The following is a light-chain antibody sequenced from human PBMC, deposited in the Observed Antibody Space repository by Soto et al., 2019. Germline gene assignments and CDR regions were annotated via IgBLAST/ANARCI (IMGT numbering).Light chain of an antibody. Sequence: EMVLTQSPGTLSLSPGERATLSCRASQSVRSNFLAWYQQKPGQAPRLLIYGASSRATGIPDRFSGSGTGTDFTLTISRLEPEDFAVYYCQQYGSSPLWTFGQGTKVDIK. CDR1: QSVRSNF. J-gene: IGKJ1*01. CDR2: GAS. V-gene: IGKV3-20*01. CDR3: QQYGSSPLWT.